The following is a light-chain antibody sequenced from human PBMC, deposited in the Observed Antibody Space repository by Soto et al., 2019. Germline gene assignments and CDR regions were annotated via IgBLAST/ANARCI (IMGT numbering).Light chain of an antibody. J-gene: IGLJ1*01. V-gene: IGLV2-14*03. CDR3: CSYTTTTSRV. Sequence: QSVLTQPASVSGSPGQSITISRTGTSSDIGHYNYVSWYQQHPGNAPKLIIYDVSIRASGVSDRVSGSKSGNTASLTISVLQAEDEADYHCCSYTTTTSRVFGTGTKVTVL. CDR1: SSDIGHYNY. CDR2: DVS.